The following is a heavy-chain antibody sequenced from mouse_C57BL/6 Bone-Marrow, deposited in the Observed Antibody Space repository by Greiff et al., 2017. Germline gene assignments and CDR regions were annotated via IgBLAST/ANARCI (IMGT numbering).Heavy chain of an antibody. V-gene: IGHV1-81*01. J-gene: IGHJ2*01. CDR2: IYPRSGNT. D-gene: IGHD1-1*01. Sequence: VQLQQSGAELARPGASVKLSCKASGYTFTGYGISWVKQRTGQGLEWIGEIYPRSGNTYYNEKFKGKATLTADKSSSTSYMELRSLTSEDSAVYFCARGWGSIFDYWGQGTTLTVSS. CDR1: GYTFTGYG. CDR3: ARGWGSIFDY.